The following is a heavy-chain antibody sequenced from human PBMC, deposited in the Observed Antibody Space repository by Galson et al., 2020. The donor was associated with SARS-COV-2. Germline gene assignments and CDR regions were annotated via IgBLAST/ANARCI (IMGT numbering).Heavy chain of an antibody. V-gene: IGHV1-58*01. CDR1: GFTFTSSA. CDR3: AAVSCSSTSCNDAFDI. D-gene: IGHD2-2*01. CDR2: IVVGSGNT. J-gene: IGHJ3*02. Sequence: SVKVSCKASGFTFTSSAVQWVRQARGQRLEWIGWIVVGSGNTNYAQKFQERVTITRYMSTSIAYMGLSSLRSEDTAVYYCAAVSCSSTSCNDAFDIWGQGTMVTVSS.